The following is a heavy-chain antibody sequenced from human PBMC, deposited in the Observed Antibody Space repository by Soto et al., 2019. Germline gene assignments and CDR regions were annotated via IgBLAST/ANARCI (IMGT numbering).Heavy chain of an antibody. Sequence: QVQLVESGGGVVQPGRSLRLSCAASGFTFSSYGMHWVRQAPGKGLEWVAVISYDGSNKYYADSVKGRFTISRDNSKNTLYLQMNSLRAEDTAVYYCAKERDIVVVVAPLDYWGQGTLSPSPQ. CDR2: ISYDGSNK. V-gene: IGHV3-30*18. D-gene: IGHD2-15*01. J-gene: IGHJ4*02. CDR1: GFTFSSYG. CDR3: AKERDIVVVVAPLDY.